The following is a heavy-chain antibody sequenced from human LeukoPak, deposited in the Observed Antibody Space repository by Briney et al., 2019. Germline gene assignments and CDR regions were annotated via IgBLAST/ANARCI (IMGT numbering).Heavy chain of an antibody. CDR2: IYTSGST. D-gene: IGHD6-19*01. CDR1: GGSISSYY. J-gene: IGHJ1*01. CDR3: ASGGYSSGWYREYFQH. V-gene: IGHV4-4*07. Sequence: SETLSLTCTVSGGSISSYYWSWIRQPAGKGLEWIGRIYTSGSTNYNPSLKSRVTMSVDTSKNQFSLKLSSVTAADTAVYYCASGGYSSGWYREYFQHWGQGTLVTVSS.